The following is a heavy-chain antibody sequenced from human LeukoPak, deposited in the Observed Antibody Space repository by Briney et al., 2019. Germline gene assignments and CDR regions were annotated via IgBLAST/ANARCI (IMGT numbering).Heavy chain of an antibody. V-gene: IGHV1-18*01. CDR3: ARYSVSYSSSWHYYFDY. CDR2: ISTYNGNT. D-gene: IGHD6-13*01. J-gene: IGHJ4*02. Sequence: ASVKVSCKASGYRLTSYGISWVRQAPGQGLEWMGWISTYNGNTNYAQKFQDRVTMTTDTSTSTAYMELRSLRSDDTAVYYCARYSVSYSSSWHYYFDYWGQGTVVTVSS. CDR1: GYRLTSYG.